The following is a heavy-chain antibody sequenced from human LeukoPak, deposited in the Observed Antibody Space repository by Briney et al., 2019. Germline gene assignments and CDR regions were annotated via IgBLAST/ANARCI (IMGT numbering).Heavy chain of an antibody. CDR2: INHSGST. V-gene: IGHV4-34*01. CDR3: ARGIAAARFWFDP. Sequence: ASETLSLTCTVSGGSISGYYWSWIRQPPGKGLEWIGEINHSGSTNYNPSLKSRVTISVDTSKNQFSLKLSSVTAADTAVYYCARGIAAARFWFDPWGQGTLVTVSS. CDR1: GGSISGYY. J-gene: IGHJ5*02. D-gene: IGHD6-13*01.